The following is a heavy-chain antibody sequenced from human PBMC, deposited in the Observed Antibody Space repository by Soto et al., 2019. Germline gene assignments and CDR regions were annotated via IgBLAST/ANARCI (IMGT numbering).Heavy chain of an antibody. Sequence: QVQLVQSGAEVKKPGSSVKVSCKASGGTFDTFAFSWVRQAPGQGLEWLGEIIPVLGRANYAQRFQDRVSASADGSTSTAFMELSSLNSDDTAVYYCARGPWTQEGPKYYFDFWGQGTLVTVSS. D-gene: IGHD5-18*01. CDR1: GGTFDTFA. J-gene: IGHJ4*02. V-gene: IGHV1-69*01. CDR3: ARGPWTQEGPKYYFDF. CDR2: IIPVLGRA.